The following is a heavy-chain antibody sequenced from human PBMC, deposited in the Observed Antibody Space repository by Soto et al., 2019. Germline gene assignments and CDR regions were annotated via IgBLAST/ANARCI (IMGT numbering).Heavy chain of an antibody. D-gene: IGHD2-21*01. V-gene: IGHV1-8*01. Sequence: ASVKVSCKASGYTFTSYDINWVRQATGQGLEWMGWMNPNSGNTGYAQKFQGRVTMTRNTSISTAYMELSSLRSEDTAVYYCASFYPGDRPFDYWGQGTLVTVSS. CDR1: GYTFTSYD. J-gene: IGHJ4*02. CDR3: ASFYPGDRPFDY. CDR2: MNPNSGNT.